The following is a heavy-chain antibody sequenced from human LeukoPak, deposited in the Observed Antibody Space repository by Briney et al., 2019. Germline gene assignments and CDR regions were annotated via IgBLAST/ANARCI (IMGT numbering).Heavy chain of an antibody. D-gene: IGHD3-10*01. Sequence: PGGSLRLSCAASGFTVSSNYMSWIRQAPGKGLEWVSLIYTGGSSYYADSVKGRFTISRDNSKNTLYLQMNSLRAEDTAVYYCAKDRNYYGSGSSNWFDPWGQGTLVTVSS. CDR3: AKDRNYYGSGSSNWFDP. CDR1: GFTVSSNY. J-gene: IGHJ5*02. V-gene: IGHV3-53*01. CDR2: IYTGGSS.